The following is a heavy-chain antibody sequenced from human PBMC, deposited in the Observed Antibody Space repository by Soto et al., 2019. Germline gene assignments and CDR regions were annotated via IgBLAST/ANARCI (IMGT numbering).Heavy chain of an antibody. D-gene: IGHD2-21*02. J-gene: IGHJ4*02. CDR2: IIAMYGTT. CDR1: GGTLSNYA. CDR3: ARDGAGVTSLY. Sequence: ASVKVSCKASGGTLSNYAISWVRQAPGQGLERMGGIIAMYGTTNYAQKFQGRVTITADESTSTAYMELSSLRSEDTAVYYCARDGAGVTSLYRGQGTLVTVSS. V-gene: IGHV1-69*13.